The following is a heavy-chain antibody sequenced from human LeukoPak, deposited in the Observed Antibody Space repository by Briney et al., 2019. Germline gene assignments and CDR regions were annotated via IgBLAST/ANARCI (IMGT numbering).Heavy chain of an antibody. CDR3: ARHGEGEGVWYSGSYLVYAFDI. Sequence: KPSETLSLTCTVSGGSISSYYWSWIRQPPGKGLEWIGYIYTSGSTNYNPSLKSRVTISVDTSKNQFSLKLSSVTAADTAVYYCARHGEGEGVWYSGSYLVYAFDIWGQGTMVTVSS. D-gene: IGHD1-26*01. CDR2: IYTSGST. V-gene: IGHV4-4*09. J-gene: IGHJ3*02. CDR1: GGSISSYY.